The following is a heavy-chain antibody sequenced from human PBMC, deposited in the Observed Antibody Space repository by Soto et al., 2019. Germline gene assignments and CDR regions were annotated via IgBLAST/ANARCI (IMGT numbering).Heavy chain of an antibody. Sequence: SVKVSCKASGGTFSSYAISWVRQAPGQGLEWMGGIIPIFGTANYAQKFQGRVTITADESTSTAYMELSSLRSEDTAVYYCASLAAANVPGYYGMDVWGQGTTVTVSS. J-gene: IGHJ6*02. D-gene: IGHD2-2*01. CDR3: ASLAAANVPGYYGMDV. CDR1: GGTFSSYA. CDR2: IIPIFGTA. V-gene: IGHV1-69*13.